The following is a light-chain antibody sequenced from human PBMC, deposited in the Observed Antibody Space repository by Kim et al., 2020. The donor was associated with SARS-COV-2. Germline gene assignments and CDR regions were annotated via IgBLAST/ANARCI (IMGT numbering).Light chain of an antibody. CDR2: GAS. CDR3: HQFGSSPYS. CDR1: QSVNSDS. J-gene: IGKJ2*03. V-gene: IGKV3-20*01. Sequence: LYPGERATLSCRASQSVNSDSLAWYQQKHGQAPGLLIFGASNRATGIPDRFSGGGSGTDFTLTISRVEPEDFAVYYCHQFGSSPYSFGQGTKLEI.